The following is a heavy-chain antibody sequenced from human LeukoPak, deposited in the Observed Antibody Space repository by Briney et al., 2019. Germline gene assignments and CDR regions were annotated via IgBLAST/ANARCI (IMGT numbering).Heavy chain of an antibody. Sequence: SETLSLTCAVHGGSFSGYYWSWIRQPPGKGLEWIGEINHSGSTNYNPSLKSRVTISVDTSKNQFSLKLSSVTAADTAVYYCARGRFIGNRERARAFDPWGQGTLVTVSS. V-gene: IGHV4-34*01. J-gene: IGHJ5*02. CDR1: GGSFSGYY. CDR2: INHSGST. CDR3: ARGRFIGNRERARAFDP. D-gene: IGHD5-24*01.